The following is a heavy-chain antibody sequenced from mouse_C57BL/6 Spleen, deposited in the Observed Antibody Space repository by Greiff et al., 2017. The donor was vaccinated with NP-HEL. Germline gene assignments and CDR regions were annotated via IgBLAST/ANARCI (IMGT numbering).Heavy chain of an antibody. V-gene: IGHV3-6*01. J-gene: IGHJ3*01. D-gene: IGHD2-4*01. CDR1: GYSITSGYY. CDR2: ISYDGSN. CDR3: ARDHYDLLRGFAY. Sequence: DVKLQESGPGLVKPSQSLSLTCSVTGYSITSGYYWNWIRQFPGNKLEWMGYISYDGSNNYNPSLKNRISITRDTSKNQFFLKLNSVTTEDTATYYCARDHYDLLRGFAYWGQGTLVTVSA.